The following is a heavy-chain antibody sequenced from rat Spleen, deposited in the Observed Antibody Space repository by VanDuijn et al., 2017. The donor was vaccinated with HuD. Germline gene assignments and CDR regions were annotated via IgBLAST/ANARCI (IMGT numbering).Heavy chain of an antibody. Sequence: EVQLVESGGGLVQPGRSLKLSCAASGFTFSDYYMAWVRQAPKKGLEWVASISYEGSSTYYGDSVKGRFTISRDNAENTVYLQMNSLRSEDTATYYCAKDRDGGYAFAYWGPGTLVTVSS. V-gene: IGHV5-22*01. CDR3: AKDRDGGYAFAY. CDR2: ISYEGSST. J-gene: IGHJ3*01. D-gene: IGHD1-11*01. CDR1: GFTFSDYY.